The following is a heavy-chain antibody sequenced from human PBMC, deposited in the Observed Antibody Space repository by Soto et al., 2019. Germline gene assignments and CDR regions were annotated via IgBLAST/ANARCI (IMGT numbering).Heavy chain of an antibody. CDR1: GYSFTSYW. V-gene: IGHV5-10-1*01. D-gene: IGHD6-13*01. CDR3: ARHVPPQRAAGIYPSYYYYGMDV. CDR2: IDPSDSYT. J-gene: IGHJ6*02. Sequence: LGESLKISCKGSGYSFTSYWISWVRQMPGKGLEWMGRIDPSDSYTNYSPSFQGHVAISADKSISTAYLQWSSLKASDTAMYYCARHVPPQRAAGIYPSYYYYGMDVWGQGTTVTVSS.